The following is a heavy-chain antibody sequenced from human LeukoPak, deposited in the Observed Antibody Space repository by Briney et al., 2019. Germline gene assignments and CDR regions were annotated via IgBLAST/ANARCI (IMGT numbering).Heavy chain of an antibody. D-gene: IGHD2-2*01. Sequence: ASVKVSCKASGGTFSSYAISWVRQAPGQGLEWMGGIIPIFGTANYAQKFQGRVTITADESTSTAYMELSSLRSEDTAVYYCARVGVVVPAAMGDYYMDVWGKGTTVTVS. CDR3: ARVGVVVPAAMGDYYMDV. J-gene: IGHJ6*03. CDR1: GGTFSSYA. CDR2: IIPIFGTA. V-gene: IGHV1-69*13.